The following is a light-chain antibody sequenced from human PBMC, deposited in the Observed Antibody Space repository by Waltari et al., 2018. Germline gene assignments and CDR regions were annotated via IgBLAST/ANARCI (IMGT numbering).Light chain of an antibody. Sequence: DIRMTQSPSSLSASVGDRVTITCQASQDISHYLNWYQQKPGKPPKLLIRDASNLEAGVPSRFSGSQSGTQFTFTISSLQPEDIATYYCQRYDNLPIFAFGPGTKVNI. CDR2: DAS. CDR1: QDISHY. J-gene: IGKJ3*01. CDR3: QRYDNLPIFA. V-gene: IGKV1-33*01.